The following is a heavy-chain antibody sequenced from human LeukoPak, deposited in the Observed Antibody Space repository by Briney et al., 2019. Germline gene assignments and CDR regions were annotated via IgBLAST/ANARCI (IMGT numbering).Heavy chain of an antibody. CDR3: AKDRKVYYYDSSGYDY. V-gene: IGHV3-23*01. CDR1: EFTFISYA. CDR2: ISGRGGST. J-gene: IGHJ4*02. D-gene: IGHD3-22*01. Sequence: PGGSLRLSCAASEFTFISYAMGWVRQAPGRGLDWVSGISGRGGSTYYADSVRGRFTISRDNSKNTLYLQMNSLRAEDTAVYYCAKDRKVYYYDSSGYDYWGQGTLVTVSS.